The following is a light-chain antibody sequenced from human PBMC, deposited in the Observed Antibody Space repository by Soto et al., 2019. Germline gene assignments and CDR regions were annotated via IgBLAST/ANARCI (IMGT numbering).Light chain of an antibody. J-gene: IGLJ1*01. CDR3: CSYAGSYTFYV. V-gene: IGLV2-11*01. CDR1: SSDVGGYNY. Sequence: ALTQPRSVSGSPGQSVTISCTGTSSDVGGYNYVSWYQQHPGKAPKLMIYDVSKRPSGVPDRFSGSKSGNTASLTISGLQAEDEADYYCCSYAGSYTFYVFGTGTKLTVL. CDR2: DVS.